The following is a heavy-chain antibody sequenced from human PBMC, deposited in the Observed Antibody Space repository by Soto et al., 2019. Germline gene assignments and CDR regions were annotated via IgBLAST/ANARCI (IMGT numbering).Heavy chain of an antibody. Sequence: GGSLRLPCAASGFTFSSYAMSWVRQAPGKGLEWVSAISGSGGSTYYADSVKGRFTISRDNSKNTLYLQMNSLRAEDTAVYYCAKPSKSMYSNTPYYYYYYGMDVWGQGTTVTVSS. CDR1: GFTFSSYA. CDR3: AKPSKSMYSNTPYYYYYYGMDV. D-gene: IGHD4-4*01. V-gene: IGHV3-23*01. CDR2: ISGSGGST. J-gene: IGHJ6*02.